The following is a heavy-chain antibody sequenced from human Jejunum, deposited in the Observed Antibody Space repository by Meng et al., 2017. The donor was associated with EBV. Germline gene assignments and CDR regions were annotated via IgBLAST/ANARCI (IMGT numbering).Heavy chain of an antibody. V-gene: IGHV1-3*01. D-gene: IGHD3-3*01. CDR3: ARESYDFWSGIDS. Sequence: QVQLVQSGXEVKKXXXAVKISWKASGYLFSDYSIHWVRQAPGQRLDWMGWITAGNGNTKYSRRFQDRITFTRDTSATTVYMELSSLRSADTAVYYCARESYDFWSGIDSWGQGTLVTVSS. J-gene: IGHJ4*02. CDR2: ITAGNGNT. CDR1: GYLFSDYS.